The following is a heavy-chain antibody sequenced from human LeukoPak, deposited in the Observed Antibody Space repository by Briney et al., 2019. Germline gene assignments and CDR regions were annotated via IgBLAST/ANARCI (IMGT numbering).Heavy chain of an antibody. V-gene: IGHV1-69*13. CDR2: SHPIFGTA. Sequence: SVKVSCKASRGTFSSYAISWVRQAPGQGLEGMGGSHPIFGTANYAQKFQGRATITPDESTSTAYMELSTLKSEATAVYYCARGGYDWVYYYYYGMDVWGKGTTVTVSS. J-gene: IGHJ6*04. CDR3: ARGGYDWVYYYYYGMDV. D-gene: IGHD5-12*01. CDR1: RGTFSSYA.